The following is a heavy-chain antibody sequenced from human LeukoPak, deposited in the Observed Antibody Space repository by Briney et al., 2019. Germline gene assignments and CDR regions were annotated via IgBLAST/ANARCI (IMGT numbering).Heavy chain of an antibody. CDR1: GYSISSGYY. Sequence: PSETLSLTCTVSGYSISSGYYWGWIRQPAGKGLEWIGRIYTSGSTNYNPSLKSRVTMSVDTSKNQFSLKLSSVTAADTAVYYCARVFGPGAFDIWGQGTMVTVSS. D-gene: IGHD2-21*01. CDR3: ARVFGPGAFDI. V-gene: IGHV4-4*07. J-gene: IGHJ3*02. CDR2: IYTSGST.